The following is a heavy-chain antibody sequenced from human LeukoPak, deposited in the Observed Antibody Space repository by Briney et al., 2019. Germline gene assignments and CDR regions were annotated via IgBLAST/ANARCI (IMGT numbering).Heavy chain of an antibody. J-gene: IGHJ4*02. CDR1: GGSISSGGYY. Sequence: SETLSLTCTVSGGSISSGGYYWSWIRQHPGTGLEWIGYIYNSGSTYYNPPLKSRVTTSVDTSKNQFSLKLSSVTAADTAVYYCAREIYVVREIVIPSYCDYWGQGTLVTVSS. D-gene: IGHD3-10*01. CDR3: AREIYVVREIVIPSYCDY. CDR2: IYNSGST. V-gene: IGHV4-31*03.